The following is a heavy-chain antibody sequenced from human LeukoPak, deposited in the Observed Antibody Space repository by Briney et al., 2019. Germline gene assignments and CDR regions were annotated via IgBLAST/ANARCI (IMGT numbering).Heavy chain of an antibody. J-gene: IGHJ4*02. CDR2: IYYSGST. CDR1: GGSISSGGYY. D-gene: IGHD4-23*01. Sequence: SQTLSLTCTVSGGSISSGGYYWSWIRQHPGKGLEWIGYIYYSGSTYYNPSLKSRVTISVDTSKNQFSLKLSSVTAADTAVYYCARPDYGGNSLDYWGQGTLVTVSS. V-gene: IGHV4-31*03. CDR3: ARPDYGGNSLDY.